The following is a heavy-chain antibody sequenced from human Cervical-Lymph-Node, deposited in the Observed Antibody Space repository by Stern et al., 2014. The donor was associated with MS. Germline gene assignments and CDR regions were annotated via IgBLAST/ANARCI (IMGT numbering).Heavy chain of an antibody. V-gene: IGHV3-21*01. D-gene: IGHD3-3*01. CDR2: ISMGSTNI. CDR1: GFTFNSYS. J-gene: IGHJ5*02. Sequence: VQLVESGGGLVKPGGSLRLSCAASGFTFNSYSMNWVRQAPGKGLEWVSSISMGSTNICYAEPVKGQFTDCRDNVKRSLYLKINYLKVNDTAVYYCAVSYRAESIYDGPSDHWGQGTPVTVSS. CDR3: AVSYRAESIYDGPSDH.